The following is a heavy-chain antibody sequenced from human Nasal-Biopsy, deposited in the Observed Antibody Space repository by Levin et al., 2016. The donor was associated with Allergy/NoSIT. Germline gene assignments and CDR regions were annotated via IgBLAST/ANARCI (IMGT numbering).Heavy chain of an antibody. CDR3: ARDHFVYGAYAGKGGYYHYYSGMDV. J-gene: IGHJ6*02. D-gene: IGHD5-12*01. V-gene: IGHV4-39*07. CDR1: GDSISRTNYF. CDR2: ISQSGST. Sequence: SETLSLTCSVSGDSISRTNYFWGWIRQPPGKGLEWIGEISQSGSTDYNPSLKSRVTISVDKSKNQFSLKLISVTAADTAVYYCARDHFVYGAYAGKGGYYHYYSGMDVWGQGTTVIVSS.